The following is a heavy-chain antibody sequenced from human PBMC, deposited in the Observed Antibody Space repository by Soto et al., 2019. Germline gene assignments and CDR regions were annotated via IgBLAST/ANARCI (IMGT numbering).Heavy chain of an antibody. D-gene: IGHD2-15*01. V-gene: IGHV3-30*18. J-gene: IGHJ5*02. CDR2: ISYDGSNK. Sequence: QVQLVESGGGVVQPGRSLRLSCAASGFTLSSYGMHWVRQAPGKGLEWVAVISYDGSNKYYADSVKGRFTISRDNSKNTLYLQMNSLRAEDTAVYYCAKDYGYCSGGSCYSSGWFDPWGQGTLVTVSS. CDR1: GFTLSSYG. CDR3: AKDYGYCSGGSCYSSGWFDP.